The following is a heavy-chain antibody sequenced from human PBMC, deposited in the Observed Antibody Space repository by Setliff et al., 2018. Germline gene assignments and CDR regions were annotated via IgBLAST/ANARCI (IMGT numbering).Heavy chain of an antibody. CDR1: GDSLTRSSSW. J-gene: IGHJ6*03. D-gene: IGHD3-3*01. V-gene: IGHV4-61*05. Sequence: PSETLSLTCSVFGDSLTRSSSWWGWIRQPAGKGLEWIGNNSSSGTTKYNPSLKSRVTISVDTSKRQFSLNLLSVTAADTAVYYCARMSRYSEFWSGYAEDYYSSYIDVWGTGATVTVSS. CDR3: ARMSRYSEFWSGYAEDYYSSYIDV. CDR2: NSSSGTT.